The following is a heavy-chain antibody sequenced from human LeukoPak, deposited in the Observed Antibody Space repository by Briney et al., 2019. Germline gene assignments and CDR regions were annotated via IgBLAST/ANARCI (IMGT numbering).Heavy chain of an antibody. CDR1: GFTFSTYE. CDR2: ISSSGSTI. J-gene: IGHJ4*02. D-gene: IGHD3-10*01. Sequence: PGGSLRLSCAASGFTFSTYEMNWVRQAPGKGLEWVSYISSSGSTIYYADSVKGRFTISRDNAKNSLYLQMNSLRAEDTAVYYCARDSSYYGSGSFSDWGQGTLATVSS. V-gene: IGHV3-48*03. CDR3: ARDSSYYGSGSFSD.